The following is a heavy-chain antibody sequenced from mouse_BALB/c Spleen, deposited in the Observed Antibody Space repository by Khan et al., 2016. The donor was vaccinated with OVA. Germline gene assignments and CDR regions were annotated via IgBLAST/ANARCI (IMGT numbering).Heavy chain of an antibody. J-gene: IGHJ3*01. CDR1: GYSFTLYY. CDR3: ARGYDFFAY. D-gene: IGHD2-14*01. V-gene: IGHV1-26*01. CDR2: VNPNTGGT. Sequence: VQLKESGPDLVKPGASVKISCKASGYSFTLYYMSWVKQSHGKSLEWIGRVNPNTGGTDYNQEFKGKAILTVDKSSNTAYMELRSLTSEGSAVYYCARGYDFFAYWGQGTLVTVSA.